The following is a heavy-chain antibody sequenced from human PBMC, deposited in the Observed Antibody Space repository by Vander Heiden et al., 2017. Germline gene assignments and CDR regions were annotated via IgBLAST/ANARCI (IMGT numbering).Heavy chain of an antibody. CDR1: GYTFTSHG. D-gene: IGHD3-22*01. V-gene: IGHV1-18*01. CDR2: ISAYNGNT. CDR3: ARELYYDSSGPPGGDY. Sequence: QVQLVQSVAEVKKPGASVKVSRKASGYTFTSHGISWVRQAPGQGLEWMGWISAYNGNTSYAQKLQGRVTMNTDTSTSTAYMELRSLRSDDTAVYYCARELYYDSSGPPGGDYWGQGTLVTVSS. J-gene: IGHJ4*02.